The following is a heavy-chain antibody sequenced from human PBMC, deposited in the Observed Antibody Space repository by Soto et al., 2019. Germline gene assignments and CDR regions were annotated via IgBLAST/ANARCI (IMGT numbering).Heavy chain of an antibody. J-gene: IGHJ6*02. CDR3: ARGLHYGDFWSGYYEAPYYYYGMDV. CDR2: ISAYNGNT. Sequence: GASVKVSCKASGYTFTSYGISWVRQAPGQGLEWMGWISAYNGNTNYAQKLQGRVTMTTDTSTSTAYMELRSLRSDDTAVYYCARGLHYGDFWSGYYEAPYYYYGMDVWGQGTTVTVSS. D-gene: IGHD3-3*01. CDR1: GYTFTSYG. V-gene: IGHV1-18*01.